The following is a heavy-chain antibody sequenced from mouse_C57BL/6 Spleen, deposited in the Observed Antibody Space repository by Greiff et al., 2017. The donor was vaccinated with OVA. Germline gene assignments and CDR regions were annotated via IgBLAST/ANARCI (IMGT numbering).Heavy chain of an antibody. CDR1: GYSITSGYY. CDR2: ISYDGSN. V-gene: IGHV3-6*01. Sequence: EVKLMESGPGLVKPSQSLSLTCSVTGYSITSGYYWNWIRQFPGNKLEWMGYISYDGSNNYNPSLKNRISITRDTSKNQFFLKLNSVTTEDTATYYCARDQAWIDYWGQGTTLTVSS. D-gene: IGHD3-2*02. J-gene: IGHJ2*01. CDR3: ARDQAWIDY.